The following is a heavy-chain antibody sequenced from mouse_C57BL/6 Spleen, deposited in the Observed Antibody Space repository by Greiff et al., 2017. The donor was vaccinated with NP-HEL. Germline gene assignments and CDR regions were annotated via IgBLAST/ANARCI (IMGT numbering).Heavy chain of an antibody. Sequence: VQLQQPGAELVMPGASVKLSCKASGYTFTSYWMHWVKQRPGQGLEWIGEIDPSDSYTNYNQKFKGKSTLTVDKSSSTAYMQLSSLTSEDSAVYYCARSFTTVPYYAMDYWGQGTSVTVSS. V-gene: IGHV1-69*01. J-gene: IGHJ4*01. CDR3: ARSFTTVPYYAMDY. CDR2: IDPSDSYT. D-gene: IGHD1-1*01. CDR1: GYTFTSYW.